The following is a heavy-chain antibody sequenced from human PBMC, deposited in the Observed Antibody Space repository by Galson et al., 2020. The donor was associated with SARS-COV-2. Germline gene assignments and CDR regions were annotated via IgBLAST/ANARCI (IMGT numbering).Heavy chain of an antibody. J-gene: IGHJ3*02. Sequence: GGSLRLSCAASGFTFDDYAMHWVRQAPGKGLEWVSGISWNSGSIGYADSVKGRFTISRDNAKNSLYLQMNSLRAEDTALYYCAKVRSPGYYYDSSGYLMDAFDIWGQGTMVTVSS. V-gene: IGHV3-9*01. CDR3: AKVRSPGYYYDSSGYLMDAFDI. D-gene: IGHD3-22*01. CDR2: ISWNSGSI. CDR1: GFTFDDYA.